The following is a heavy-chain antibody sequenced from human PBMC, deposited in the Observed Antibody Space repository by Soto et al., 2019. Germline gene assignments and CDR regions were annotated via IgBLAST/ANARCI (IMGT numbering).Heavy chain of an antibody. CDR3: ARELRFFHNAFDI. Sequence: SETLSLTCTVSGGSISSYYWSWIRQPPGKGLEWIGYIYYSGSTNYNPSLKSRVTISVDTSKNQFSLKLSSVTAADTAVYYCARELRFFHNAFDIWGQGTVVTVSS. CDR2: IYYSGST. D-gene: IGHD3-3*01. CDR1: GGSISSYY. V-gene: IGHV4-59*01. J-gene: IGHJ3*02.